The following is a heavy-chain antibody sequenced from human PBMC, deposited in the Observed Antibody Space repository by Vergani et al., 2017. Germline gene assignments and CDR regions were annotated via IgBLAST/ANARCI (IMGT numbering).Heavy chain of an antibody. D-gene: IGHD3-9*01. CDR1: GGSFNTYY. CDR3: ARVMYRDEASTGYRLEGMDI. V-gene: IGHV4-59*13. CDR2: ISSTGST. J-gene: IGHJ6*02. Sequence: QVQLEESGPGLVKPSETLSLTCTVSGGSFNTYYWSWIRQSPGKGLEWIGYISSTGSTNYNPSLNSLVTMSVDTSKNQFSLKLRSVTAADTAVYFCARVMYRDEASTGYRLEGMDIWGQGTTVTISS.